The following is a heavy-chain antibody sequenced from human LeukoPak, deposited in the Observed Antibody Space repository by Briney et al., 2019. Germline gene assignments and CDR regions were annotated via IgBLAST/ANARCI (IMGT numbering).Heavy chain of an antibody. CDR2: IYSGGST. D-gene: IGHD3-10*01. CDR1: GXTVSSNY. Sequence: AGGSLRLSCAASGXTVSSNYMSWVRQAPGKGLEWVSVIYSGGSTYYADSVKGRFTISRDNSKNTLYLQMNSLRAEDTAVYYCAAGRSGSFYYFDYWGQGTLVTVSS. J-gene: IGHJ4*02. V-gene: IGHV3-53*01. CDR3: AAGRSGSFYYFDY.